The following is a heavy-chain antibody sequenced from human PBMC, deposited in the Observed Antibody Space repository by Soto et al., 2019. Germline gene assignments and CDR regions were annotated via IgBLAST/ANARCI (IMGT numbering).Heavy chain of an antibody. D-gene: IGHD5-18*01. CDR1: GGSISSSSYY. Sequence: QLQLQESGPGLVKPSETLSLTCTVSGGSISSSSYYWGWIRQPPGKGLEWIGSIYYSGSTYYNPSLKSRVTISVDTSKNQFSLKLSSVTAADTAVYYCARHIRPPGYSRRFSGMDVWGQGTTVTVSS. V-gene: IGHV4-39*01. CDR3: ARHIRPPGYSRRFSGMDV. J-gene: IGHJ6*02. CDR2: IYYSGST.